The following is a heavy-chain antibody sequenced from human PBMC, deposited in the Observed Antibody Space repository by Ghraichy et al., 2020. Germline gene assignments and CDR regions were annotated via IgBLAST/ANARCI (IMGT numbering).Heavy chain of an antibody. V-gene: IGHV1-18*01. Sequence: ASVKVSCKASGYTFTSYGISWVRQAPGQGLEWMGWISTYNGNTNYAQKLQDRVTMTTDTSTSTAYMELRSLRSDDTAVYYWARDQADDYVWGSYRSDYWVQGTLVTVSS. CDR1: GYTFTSYG. D-gene: IGHD3-16*02. J-gene: IGHJ4*02. CDR3: ARDQADDYVWGSYRSDY. CDR2: ISTYNGNT.